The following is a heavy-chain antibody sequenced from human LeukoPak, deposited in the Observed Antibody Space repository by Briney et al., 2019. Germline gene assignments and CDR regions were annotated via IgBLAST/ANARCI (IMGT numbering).Heavy chain of an antibody. CDR1: GFTFSSYA. Sequence: GGSLRLSCAASGFTFSSYAMSWVRQAPGKGLEWGSAISGSGGSTYYADSGKGRFTISRDNSKNTLYLKMSSLRAEDTAVYYCAKGGVIVYYFDYWGQGTLVTVSS. V-gene: IGHV3-23*01. D-gene: IGHD3-16*02. CDR3: AKGGVIVYYFDY. J-gene: IGHJ4*02. CDR2: ISGSGGST.